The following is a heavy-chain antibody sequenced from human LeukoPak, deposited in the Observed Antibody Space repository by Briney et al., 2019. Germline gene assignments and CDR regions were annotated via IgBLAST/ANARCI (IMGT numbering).Heavy chain of an antibody. J-gene: IGHJ4*02. CDR1: GGSISSGGYY. CDR3: ARFPDRDSSGYYGGDYFDY. V-gene: IGHV4-31*03. D-gene: IGHD3-22*01. Sequence: PSGTLSLTCTVSGGSISSGGYYWSWIRQHPGKGLEWIGYIYYSGSTYYNPSLKSRVTISVDTSKNQFSLKLSSVTAADTAVYYCARFPDRDSSGYYGGDYFDYWGQGTLVTVSS. CDR2: IYYSGST.